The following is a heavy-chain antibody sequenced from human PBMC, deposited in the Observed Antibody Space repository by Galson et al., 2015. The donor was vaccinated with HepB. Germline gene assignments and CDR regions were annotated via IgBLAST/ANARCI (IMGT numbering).Heavy chain of an antibody. CDR1: GFTFSSYA. J-gene: IGHJ6*02. D-gene: IGHD3-3*01. CDR2: ISGSGGST. Sequence: SLRLSCAASGFTFSSYAMSWVRQAPGKGLEWVSAISGSGGSTYYADSVKGRFTISRDNSKNTLYLQMNSLRAEDTAVYYCAKAVGLYYDFWSGYSNYYGMDVWGQGTTVTVSS. V-gene: IGHV3-23*01. CDR3: AKAVGLYYDFWSGYSNYYGMDV.